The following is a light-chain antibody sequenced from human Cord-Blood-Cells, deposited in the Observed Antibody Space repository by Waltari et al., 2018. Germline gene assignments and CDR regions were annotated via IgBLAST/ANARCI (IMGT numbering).Light chain of an antibody. V-gene: IGKV2-28*01. CDR1: QSLLHSNGYNY. CDR3: MQALQTPYT. Sequence: DIVMTQSPLYLPVTPGEPAYISCSSSQSLLHSNGYNYLDWYLQKPGQSPQLLIYLGSNLASGVPDRFSGSGSGTDFTLKISRVEAEDVGVYYCMQALQTPYTFGQGTKLEIK. CDR2: LGS. J-gene: IGKJ2*01.